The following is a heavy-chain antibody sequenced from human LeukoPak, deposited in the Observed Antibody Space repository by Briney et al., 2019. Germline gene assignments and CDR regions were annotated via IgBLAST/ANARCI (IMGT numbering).Heavy chain of an antibody. D-gene: IGHD3-3*01. V-gene: IGHV3-7*03. Sequence: GGSLRLSCAASGFTCSSYWMSWVRQAPGKGLEWVANIKQDGSEKYYVDSVKGRFTISRDNSKNTLYLQMNSLRAEDTAVYYCAKPPGDIWSGYYYDYWGQGTLVTVSS. J-gene: IGHJ4*02. CDR3: AKPPGDIWSGYYYDY. CDR1: GFTCSSYW. CDR2: IKQDGSEK.